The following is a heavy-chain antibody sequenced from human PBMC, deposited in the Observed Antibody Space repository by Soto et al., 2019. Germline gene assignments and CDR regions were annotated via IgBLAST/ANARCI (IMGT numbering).Heavy chain of an antibody. V-gene: IGHV1-69*01. CDR1: GGTFSRHA. J-gene: IGHJ5*02. CDR2: IIPLFGTT. CDR3: ARAAIQGSIWYFWFDP. Sequence: QVQLVQSGSEVKMPGSSVKVSCKTSGGTFSRHAINWVRQAPGHGLEWMGGIIPLFGTTNYAQKFKGRVTISADESTSTAYMELSSLTSEDAAVYYCARAAIQGSIWYFWFDPWVQGTLVTFAS. D-gene: IGHD6-13*01.